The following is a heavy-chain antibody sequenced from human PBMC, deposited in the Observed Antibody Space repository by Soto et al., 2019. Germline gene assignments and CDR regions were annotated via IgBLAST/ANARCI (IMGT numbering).Heavy chain of an antibody. J-gene: IGHJ4*02. V-gene: IGHV3-9*01. CDR1: GFIFEDYD. Sequence: GGSLRLSCVASGFIFEDYDMHWVRQVPGKGLEWVSSITSNSDAIKYADSVKGRFTLSRDNAKNSMYLEMNSLRVEDTAFYFCVKGKFSRPKVIFDYWGEVTMVTV. CDR2: ITSNSDAI. D-gene: IGHD2-21*01. CDR3: VKGKFSRPKVIFDY.